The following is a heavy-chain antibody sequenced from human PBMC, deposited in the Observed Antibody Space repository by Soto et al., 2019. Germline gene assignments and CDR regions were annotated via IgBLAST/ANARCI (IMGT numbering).Heavy chain of an antibody. CDR1: VDSIRDYY. J-gene: IGHJ6*02. V-gene: IGHV4-4*07. CDR3: ARMYNSGFYRPEGDYFFYGMDV. D-gene: IGHD6-19*01. Sequence: PSQTLSLTCTLSVDSIRDYYWSWIRQPAGKGLEWIGRFYYSGNTKSNPSLKSRVTMSADTSKNQFSLSLRSVTAADSAIYYCARMYNSGFYRPEGDYFFYGMDVWGQGTTVTVSS. CDR2: FYYSGNT.